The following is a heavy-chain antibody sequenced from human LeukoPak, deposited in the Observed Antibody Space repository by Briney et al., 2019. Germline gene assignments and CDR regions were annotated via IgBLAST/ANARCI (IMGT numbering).Heavy chain of an antibody. J-gene: IGHJ3*02. CDR1: GGSFSGYY. D-gene: IGHD3-10*01. Sequence: SETLSLTCAVYGGSFSGYYWSWIRQPPGKGLEWIGEIHHSGSTNYNPSLKSRVTISVDTSKNQFSLKLSSVTAADTAVYYCARGRSRGAFDIWGQGTMVTVSS. V-gene: IGHV4-34*01. CDR3: ARGRSRGAFDI. CDR2: IHHSGST.